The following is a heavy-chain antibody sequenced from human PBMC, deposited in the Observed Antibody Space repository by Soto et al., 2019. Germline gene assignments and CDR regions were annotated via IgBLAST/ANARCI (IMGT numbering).Heavy chain of an antibody. Sequence: LSLTCTVSGGSISSGGYYWSWIRQHPGKGLEWIGYIYYSGSTYYNPSLKSRVTISVDTSKNQFSLKLSSVTAADTAVYYCARDGFKTGTTSWFDPWGQGTLVTVSS. CDR2: IYYSGST. D-gene: IGHD1-7*01. CDR1: GGSISSGGYY. CDR3: ARDGFKTGTTSWFDP. V-gene: IGHV4-31*03. J-gene: IGHJ5*02.